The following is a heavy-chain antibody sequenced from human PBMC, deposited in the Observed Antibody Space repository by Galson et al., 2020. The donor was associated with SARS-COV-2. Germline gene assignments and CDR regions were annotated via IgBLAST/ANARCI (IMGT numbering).Heavy chain of an antibody. D-gene: IGHD3-9*01. V-gene: IGHV3-15*01. CDR1: GFTFSNAW. J-gene: IGHJ6*02. Sequence: GGSLRLSCAASGFTFSNAWMSWVRQAPGKGLEWVGRIKSKTDGGTTDYAAPVKGRFTISRDDSKNTLYLQMNSLKTEDTAVYYCTTDAAYDILTGYYYYYGMDVWGQGTTVTVSS. CDR3: TTDAAYDILTGYYYYYGMDV. CDR2: IKSKTDGGTT.